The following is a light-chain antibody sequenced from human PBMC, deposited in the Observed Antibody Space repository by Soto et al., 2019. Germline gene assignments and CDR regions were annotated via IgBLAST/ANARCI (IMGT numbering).Light chain of an antibody. CDR2: DAS. CDR1: QTFINNY. V-gene: IGKV3-20*01. J-gene: IGKJ5*01. Sequence: EFVLPQSPVTLSVSPYERATLSFISNQTFINNYLSWYQQKPGQAPRLLIYDASSRATGIPDRFSGGGSGTDFTLTISRLEPEDFAVYYCQQYGSSSITFGQGTRLEIK. CDR3: QQYGSSSIT.